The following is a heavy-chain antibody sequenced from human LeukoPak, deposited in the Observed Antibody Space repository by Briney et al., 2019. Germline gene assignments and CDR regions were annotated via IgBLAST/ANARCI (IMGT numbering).Heavy chain of an antibody. CDR2: ISGSGGST. CDR1: GFTFSSYA. Sequence: GGSLRLSCAASGFTFSSYAMSWVRQAPGKGLEWVSAISGSGGSTYYADSVKGRFTISRDNSKNTLYLQMNSLRAEDTAVYYCAKLTGTTRYYYYGMDVWGQGTTVTVSS. V-gene: IGHV3-23*01. CDR3: AKLTGTTRYYYYGMDV. D-gene: IGHD1-20*01. J-gene: IGHJ6*02.